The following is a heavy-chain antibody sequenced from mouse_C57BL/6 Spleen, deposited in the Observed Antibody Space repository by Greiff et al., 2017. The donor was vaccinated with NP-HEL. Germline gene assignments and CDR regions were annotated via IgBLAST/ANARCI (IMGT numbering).Heavy chain of an antibody. CDR3: TESVPSYGAWFAY. J-gene: IGHJ3*01. D-gene: IGHD1-1*01. CDR1: GFTFSNNW. V-gene: IGHV6-3*01. CDR2: IRLKSDNYAT. Sequence: EVMLVESGGGLVQPGGSMKLSCVASGFTFSNNWMNWVRQSPEKGLEWVAQIRLKSDNYATHYAESVKGRFTISRYDSKSSVYLQMNNLRAEDTGIYYCTESVPSYGAWFAYWGQGTLVTVSA.